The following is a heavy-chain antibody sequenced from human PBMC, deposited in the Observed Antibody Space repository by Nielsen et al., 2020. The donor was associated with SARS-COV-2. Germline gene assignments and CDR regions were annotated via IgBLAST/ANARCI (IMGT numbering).Heavy chain of an antibody. CDR3: AREGTTMVRGVNNNWFDP. CDR2: IYYSGST. CDR1: GGSISSSSYY. Sequence: SETLSLTCTVSGGSISSSSYYWGWIRQPPGKGLEWIGSIYYSGSTYYNPSLKSRVTISVDTSKNQFSLKLSPVTAADTAVYYCAREGTTMVRGVNNNWFDPWGQGTLVTVSS. D-gene: IGHD3-10*01. J-gene: IGHJ5*02. V-gene: IGHV4-39*02.